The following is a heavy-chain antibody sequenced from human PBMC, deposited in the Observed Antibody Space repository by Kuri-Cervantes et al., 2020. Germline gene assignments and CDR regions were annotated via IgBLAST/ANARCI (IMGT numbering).Heavy chain of an antibody. CDR1: GFTFSSYW. CDR3: AREGGGYSYGWGLKRNGMDV. J-gene: IGHJ6*02. D-gene: IGHD5-18*01. CDR2: IKQDGSEK. Sequence: GGSLRLSCAASGFTFSSYWMSWVRQAPGKGLEWVANIKQDGSEKYYVDSVKGRFTISRDNAKNSLYLQINSLRAEDTAVYYCAREGGGYSYGWGLKRNGMDVWGQGTTVTVSS. V-gene: IGHV3-7*03.